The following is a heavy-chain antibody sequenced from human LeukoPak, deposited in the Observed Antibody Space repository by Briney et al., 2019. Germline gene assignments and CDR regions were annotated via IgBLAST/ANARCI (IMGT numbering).Heavy chain of an antibody. CDR3: ARGPYITIFGVVKGVDY. D-gene: IGHD3-3*01. CDR1: GGSFSGYY. J-gene: IGHJ4*02. V-gene: IGHV4-34*01. CDR2: INHSGST. Sequence: SSETLSLTCAVYGGSFSGYYWSWIRQPPGKGLEWIGEINHSGSTNYNPSLKSRVTISVDTSKNRFSLKLSSVTAADTAVYYCARGPYITIFGVVKGVDYWGQGTLVTVSS.